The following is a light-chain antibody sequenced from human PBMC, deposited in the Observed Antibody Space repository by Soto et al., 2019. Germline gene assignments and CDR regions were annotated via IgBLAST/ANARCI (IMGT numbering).Light chain of an antibody. CDR3: QQYNSYSPGIT. CDR1: QSINSW. V-gene: IGKV1-5*03. CDR2: KAS. J-gene: IGKJ5*01. Sequence: DIQMTQSPSTLSASVGDRVTITCRASQSINSWLAWYQQKPGKAPKLLIYKASSLESGAPSRFSGSGSGTEFTLTISSLQPDDFATYYCQQYNSYSPGITFGKGTRLEIK.